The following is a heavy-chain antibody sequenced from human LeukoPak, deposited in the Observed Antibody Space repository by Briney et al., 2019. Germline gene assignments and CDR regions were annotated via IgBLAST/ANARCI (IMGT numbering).Heavy chain of an antibody. CDR2: IKQDGSEK. J-gene: IGHJ4*02. V-gene: IGHV3-7*01. CDR3: ARWAGNYYGSSGYPRPFEY. CDR1: GFTVSSNY. D-gene: IGHD3-22*01. Sequence: GGSLRLSCAASGFTVSSNYMSWVRQAPGKGLEWVANIKQDGSEKYYVDSVKGRFTISRDNAKNSLYLQMNSLRAEDTAVYYCARWAGNYYGSSGYPRPFEYWGQGTLVTVSS.